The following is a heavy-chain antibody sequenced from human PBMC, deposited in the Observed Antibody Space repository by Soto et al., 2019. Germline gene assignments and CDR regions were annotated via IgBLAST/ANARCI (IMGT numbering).Heavy chain of an antibody. D-gene: IGHD6-13*01. CDR2: INPNSGGT. Sequence: ASVKVSCKASGYTFTGYYMHWVRQAPGQGLEWMGWINPNSGGTNYAQKFQGWVTMTRDTSISTAYMELSRLRSDDTAVYYCARGRPSTVAAGTRSPFYMDVWGKGTTVTVS. V-gene: IGHV1-2*04. J-gene: IGHJ6*03. CDR3: ARGRPSTVAAGTRSPFYMDV. CDR1: GYTFTGYY.